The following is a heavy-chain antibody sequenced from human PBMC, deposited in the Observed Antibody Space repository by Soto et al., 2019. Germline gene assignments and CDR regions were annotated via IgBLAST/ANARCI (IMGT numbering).Heavy chain of an antibody. CDR3: ATERGKQVVPAANYYYYGIDV. J-gene: IGHJ6*02. CDR1: GYTLTNFY. V-gene: IGHV1-46*01. CDR2: INPNGGST. D-gene: IGHD2-2*01. Sequence: ASVKVSCKASGYTLTNFYIHWVRQAPGQGLEWMGIINPNGGSTNYAHNFQGRVTITRDTSTSTAYMDLSSLRSEDTAVYYCATERGKQVVPAANYYYYGIDVRAQRTTVPVSS.